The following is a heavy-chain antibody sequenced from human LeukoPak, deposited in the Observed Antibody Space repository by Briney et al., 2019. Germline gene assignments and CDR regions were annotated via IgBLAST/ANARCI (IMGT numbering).Heavy chain of an antibody. CDR2: IRSKANSYAT. CDR1: GFTFSSYG. Sequence: GGSLRLSCAASGFTFSSYGMHWVRQAPGKGLEWVGRIRSKANSYATAYAASVKGRFTISRDDSKNTAYLQMNSLKTEDTAVYYCTRRGDYYYGMDVWGQGTTVTVSS. D-gene: IGHD4-17*01. V-gene: IGHV3-73*01. J-gene: IGHJ6*02. CDR3: TRRGDYYYGMDV.